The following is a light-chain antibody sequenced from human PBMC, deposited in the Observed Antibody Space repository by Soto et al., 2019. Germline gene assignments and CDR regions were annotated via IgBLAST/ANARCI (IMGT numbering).Light chain of an antibody. CDR1: NLNIGSNS. CDR2: SNN. J-gene: IGLJ1*01. V-gene: IGLV1-44*01. Sequence: QSVLTQPHTASGTPGQRVTISCSGDNLNIGSNSVNWYQQVPGLAPRLLMYSNNHRPSGVPDRFSGSKSGTSASLAISGLQSEDEADYYCASWDDSLGGHYVFGTGTKLTVL. CDR3: ASWDDSLGGHYV.